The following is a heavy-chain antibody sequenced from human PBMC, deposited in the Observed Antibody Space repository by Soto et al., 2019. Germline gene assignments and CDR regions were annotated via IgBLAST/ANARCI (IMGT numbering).Heavy chain of an antibody. CDR2: IYQSGST. Sequence: TLSLTCAVSGGAISSGGYSWSWIREPPGKGLEWIGHIYQSGSTHDTPSLKSRVTISTDRSKNQFSLKLSSVTDAETAVYYCARGCAPVVASGWVYPWGQGTIVT. CDR3: ARGCAPVVASGWVYP. J-gene: IGHJ5*02. V-gene: IGHV4-30-2*01. CDR1: GGAISSGGYS.